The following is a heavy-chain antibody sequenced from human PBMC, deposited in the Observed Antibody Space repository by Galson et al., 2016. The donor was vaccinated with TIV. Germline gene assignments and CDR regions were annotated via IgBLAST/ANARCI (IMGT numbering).Heavy chain of an antibody. V-gene: IGHV3-23*01. J-gene: IGHJ3*02. CDR3: ARDRRREFQILLTHDACDI. CDR1: GFSFSAHP. D-gene: IGHD2/OR15-2a*01. Sequence: LRLSCAASGFSFSAHPMAWVRQAPGKGLEWISGISVSGGDTFKADSLGGRFTISRGNSKGLLFRQMDSLRPEDTAVYYCARDRRREFQILLTHDACDIWGHGTLVTVSS. CDR2: ISVSGGDT.